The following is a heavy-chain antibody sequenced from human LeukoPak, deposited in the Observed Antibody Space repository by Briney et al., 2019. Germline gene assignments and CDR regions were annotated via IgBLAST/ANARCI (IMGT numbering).Heavy chain of an antibody. CDR2: ISSTCSTI. J-gene: IGHJ4*02. Sequence: GGSLRFSCAASGFTFSSYSMNWVRQAPGKGLEWVSYISSTCSTIYYADSVRGRFTISRDNAKNSLYLQMNSLRAEDTAVYYCARGSYSSSNYFDYGGQGTLLTVSS. CDR1: GFTFSSYS. V-gene: IGHV3-48*01. D-gene: IGHD6-6*01. CDR3: ARGSYSSSNYFDY.